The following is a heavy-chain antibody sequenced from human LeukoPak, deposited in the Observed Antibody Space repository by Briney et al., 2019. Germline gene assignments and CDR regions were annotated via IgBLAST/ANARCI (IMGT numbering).Heavy chain of an antibody. V-gene: IGHV3-30*02. D-gene: IGHD2-2*01. CDR3: ARGGKLEPTAMPT. CDR1: GFTFSSYG. J-gene: IGHJ5*02. Sequence: GGSLRLSCAASGFTFSSYGMYWVRQAPGKGLEWVAFIRYDGSNKYYADSVKGRFTISRDNAKNMLYLQTNSLRVEDTAIYYCARGGKLEPTAMPTWGQGSLVVVSS. CDR2: IRYDGSNK.